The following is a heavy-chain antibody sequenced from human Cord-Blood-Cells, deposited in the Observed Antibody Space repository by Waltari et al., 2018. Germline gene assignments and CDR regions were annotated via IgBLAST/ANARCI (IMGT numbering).Heavy chain of an antibody. CDR2: NIPIFGTA. Sequence: QVQLVQSGAEVKKPGSSVKVSCKASGGTFSSYAISWVRQAPGQGLEWMGGNIPIFGTANYAQKFQGRVTITADKSTSTAYMELSSLRSEYTAVYYCATPRGRSGGSCFDYWGQGTLVTVSS. D-gene: IGHD2-15*01. CDR1: GGTFSSYA. J-gene: IGHJ4*02. CDR3: ATPRGRSGGSCFDY. V-gene: IGHV1-69*06.